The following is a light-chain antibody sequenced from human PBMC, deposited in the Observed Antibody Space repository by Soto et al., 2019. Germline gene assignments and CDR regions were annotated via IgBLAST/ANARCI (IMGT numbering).Light chain of an antibody. CDR3: ETWDSNPNVV. V-gene: IGLV4-60*03. Sequence: QSVLTQSSSASASLGSSVKLTCTLSSGHSSYIIAWHQQQPGKAPRYLMKLEGSVSYNKGSGVPDRFSGSSSGADRYLTISTIQSEDEADYYCETWDSNPNVVVGGGTKLTVL. CDR2: LEGSVSY. CDR1: SGHSSYI. J-gene: IGLJ2*01.